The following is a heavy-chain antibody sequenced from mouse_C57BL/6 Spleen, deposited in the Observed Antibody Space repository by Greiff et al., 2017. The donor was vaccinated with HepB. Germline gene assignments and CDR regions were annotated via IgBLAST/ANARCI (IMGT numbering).Heavy chain of an antibody. CDR2: ISYDGSN. CDR3: AREDGYLFAY. CDR1: GYSITSGYY. J-gene: IGHJ3*01. V-gene: IGHV3-6*01. Sequence: EVKLQESGPGLVKPSQSLSLTCSVTGYSITSGYYWNWIRQFPGNKLEWMGYISYDGSNNYNPSLKNRISITRDTSKNQFFLKLNSVTTEDTATYYCAREDGYLFAYWGQGTLVTVSA. D-gene: IGHD2-3*01.